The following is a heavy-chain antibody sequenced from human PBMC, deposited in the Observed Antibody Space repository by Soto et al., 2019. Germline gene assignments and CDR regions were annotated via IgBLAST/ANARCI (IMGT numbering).Heavy chain of an antibody. D-gene: IGHD4-17*01. V-gene: IGHV3-30*18. CDR3: AKDAYGDYSLDY. CDR1: GFAFSDSG. J-gene: IGHJ4*02. CDR2: ISYHGTNK. Sequence: QVHLVESGGGVVQPGRSLRLSCAASGFAFSDSGMHWVRQAPGKGLQWVTFISYHGTNKYYSDSVKGRFTVSSDNPKNTLYLQMNSLRAEDTAVYYCAKDAYGDYSLDYWGQGTLVTVSS.